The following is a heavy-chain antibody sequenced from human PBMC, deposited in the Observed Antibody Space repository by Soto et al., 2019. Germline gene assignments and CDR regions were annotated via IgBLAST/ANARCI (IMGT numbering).Heavy chain of an antibody. CDR1: GFTFSSYG. D-gene: IGHD3-22*01. J-gene: IGHJ4*02. CDR2: ISYDGSNK. Sequence: LRLSCAASGFTFSSYGMHWVRQAPGKGLEWVAVISYDGSNKYYADSVKGRFTISRDNSKNTLYLQMNSLRAEDTAVYYCATPKYYYDSSGSLDYWGQGTLVTVSS. V-gene: IGHV3-30*03. CDR3: ATPKYYYDSSGSLDY.